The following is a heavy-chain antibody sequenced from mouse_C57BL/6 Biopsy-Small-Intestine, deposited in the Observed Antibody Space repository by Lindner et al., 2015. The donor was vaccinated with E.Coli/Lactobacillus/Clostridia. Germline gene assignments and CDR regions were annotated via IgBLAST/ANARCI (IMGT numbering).Heavy chain of an antibody. CDR2: INPYNDGT. CDR1: GYTFTSYV. CDR3: ARLITTMVTTGYYYAMDY. D-gene: IGHD1-2*01. J-gene: IGHJ4*01. V-gene: IGHV1-14*01. Sequence: VQLQESGPELVKPGASVKMSCKASGYTFTSYVMHWVKQKPGQGLEWIGYINPYNDGTKYNEKFKGKATLTSDKSSSTAYIQLSSLTSEDSAVYFCARLITTMVTTGYYYAMDYWGQGTSVTVSS.